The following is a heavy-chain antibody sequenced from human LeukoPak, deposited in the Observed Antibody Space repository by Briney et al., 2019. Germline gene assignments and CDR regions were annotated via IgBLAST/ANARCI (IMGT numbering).Heavy chain of an antibody. CDR3: ARGGYFDY. V-gene: IGHV4-34*01. J-gene: IGHJ4*02. CDR1: GGSFSGYY. CDR2: INHSGST. Sequence: PSKTLSLTCAVYGGSFSGYYWSWIRQPPGKGLEWIGEINHSGSTNYNPSLKSRVTISVDTSKNQFSLKLSSVTAADTAVYYCARGGYFDYWGQGTLVTVSS.